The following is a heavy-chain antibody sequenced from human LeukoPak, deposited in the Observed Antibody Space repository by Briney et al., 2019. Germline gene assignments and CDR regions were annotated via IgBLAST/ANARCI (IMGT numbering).Heavy chain of an antibody. CDR1: GGSISSYY. CDR3: ARVAAAGNYYFDY. CDR2: IYYSGST. V-gene: IGHV4-59*01. J-gene: IGHJ4*02. Sequence: SETLSLTCTVSGGSISSYYWSWIRQPPGKGLEWIGYIYYSGSTNYNPSLKSRVTISVDTSKNQFSLKLSSVTAADTAVYYCARVAAAGNYYFDYWGQGTLVTVSS. D-gene: IGHD6-13*01.